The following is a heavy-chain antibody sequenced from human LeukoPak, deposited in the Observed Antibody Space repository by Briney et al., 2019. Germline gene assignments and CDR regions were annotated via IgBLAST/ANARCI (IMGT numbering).Heavy chain of an antibody. V-gene: IGHV4-34*01. Sequence: PSETLPLTCAVYGGSFSGYYWSWIRQPPGKGLEWIGEINHSGSTDYNPSLESRVTISVDTSKNQFSLKLTSVTAADTAVYYCARGGYSGYDSVIDYWGQGTLVTVSS. CDR3: ARGGYSGYDSVIDY. J-gene: IGHJ4*02. CDR1: GGSFSGYY. D-gene: IGHD5-12*01. CDR2: INHSGST.